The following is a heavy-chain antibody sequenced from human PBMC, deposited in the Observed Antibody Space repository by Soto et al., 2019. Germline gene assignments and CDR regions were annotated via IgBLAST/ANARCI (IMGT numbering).Heavy chain of an antibody. J-gene: IGHJ4*02. V-gene: IGHV3-30*18. CDR3: AKESLDYFDSGRFYAPAFDH. D-gene: IGHD3-10*01. Sequence: GGSLRLSCVTSGFTFSSFAMDWVRQAPGKGLEWVAAISFDGRDISYRESVKGRFTISRDNFKNTVYLQMNSLRREDTAVYYCAKESLDYFDSGRFYAPAFDHWGQGTLVTVSS. CDR1: GFTFSSFA. CDR2: ISFDGRDI.